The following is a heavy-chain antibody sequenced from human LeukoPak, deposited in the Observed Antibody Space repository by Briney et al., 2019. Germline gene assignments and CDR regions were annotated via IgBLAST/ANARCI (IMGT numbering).Heavy chain of an antibody. V-gene: IGHV4-59*08. D-gene: IGHD5-24*01. J-gene: IGHJ4*02. CDR2: IYYSGST. CDR1: GGSISSYY. Sequence: SETLSLTCTVSGGSISSYYWSWIRQPPGNGLEWIGYIYYSGSTNYNPSLKSRVTISVDTSKNQFSLKLSSVTAADTAVYYCARLQSGHGYNFGFDYWGQGTLVTVSS. CDR3: ARLQSGHGYNFGFDY.